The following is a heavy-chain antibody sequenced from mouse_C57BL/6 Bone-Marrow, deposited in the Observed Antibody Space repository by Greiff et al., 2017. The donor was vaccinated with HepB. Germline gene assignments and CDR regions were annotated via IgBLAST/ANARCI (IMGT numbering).Heavy chain of an antibody. CDR2: ISSGGSYT. J-gene: IGHJ2*01. CDR3: ARITTVASFDY. D-gene: IGHD1-1*01. Sequence: EVNLVESGGDLVKPGGSLKLSCAASGFTFSSYGMSWVRQTPDKRLEWVATISSGGSYTYYPDSVKGRFTISRDNAKNTLYLQMSSLKSEDTAMYYCARITTVASFDYWGQGTTLTVSS. CDR1: GFTFSSYG. V-gene: IGHV5-6*01.